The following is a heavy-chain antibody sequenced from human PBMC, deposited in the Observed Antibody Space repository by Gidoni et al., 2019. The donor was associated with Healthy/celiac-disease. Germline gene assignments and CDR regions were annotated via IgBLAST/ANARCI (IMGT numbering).Heavy chain of an antibody. CDR2: ISGSGGST. CDR1: GFTFSSYA. CDR3: AKDRYYDILTGYYGDAFDI. Sequence: EVQLLESGGGLVQPGGSLRLSCAASGFTFSSYAMSWVRQAPGKGLEWVSAISGSGGSTYYADSVKGRFTISRDNSKNTLYLQMNSLRAEDTAVYYCAKDRYYDILTGYYGDAFDIWGQGTMVTVSS. V-gene: IGHV3-23*01. J-gene: IGHJ3*02. D-gene: IGHD3-9*01.